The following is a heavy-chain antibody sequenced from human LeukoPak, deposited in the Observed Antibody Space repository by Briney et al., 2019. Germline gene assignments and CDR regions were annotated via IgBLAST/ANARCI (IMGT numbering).Heavy chain of an antibody. D-gene: IGHD4-17*01. Sequence: PSETLSLTCTVSGGSISSGSYYWSWIRQPAGKGLEWIGRIYTNGSTNYNPSLKSRVTISVDTSKNQFSLKLSSVTAADTAVYYCAREDGDYVRGTYDAFDIWGQGTMVTVSS. CDR2: IYTNGST. CDR3: AREDGDYVRGTYDAFDI. V-gene: IGHV4-61*02. J-gene: IGHJ3*02. CDR1: GGSISSGSYY.